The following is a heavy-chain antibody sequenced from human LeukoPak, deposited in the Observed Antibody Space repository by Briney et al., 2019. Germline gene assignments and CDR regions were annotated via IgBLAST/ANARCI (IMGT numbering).Heavy chain of an antibody. CDR2: IYYSGST. CDR1: GGSISSYY. J-gene: IGHJ6*03. D-gene: IGHD3-3*01. V-gene: IGHV4-59*01. Sequence: SETLSLTCTVSGGSISSYYWSWIRQPPGKGLEWIGYIYYSGSTNYNPSLKSRVTISVDTSKNQFSLKLSSVTAADTAVYYCARSVLRFLEWPIYYMDVWGKGTTVTVSS. CDR3: ARSVLRFLEWPIYYMDV.